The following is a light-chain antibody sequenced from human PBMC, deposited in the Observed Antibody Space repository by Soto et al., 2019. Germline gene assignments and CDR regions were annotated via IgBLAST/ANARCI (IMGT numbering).Light chain of an antibody. CDR3: SSYISSSTYV. CDR1: SSDIGRYNY. CDR2: DVS. V-gene: IGLV2-14*01. J-gene: IGLJ1*01. Sequence: QSALTQPASVSGSPGQSITISRTGTSSDIGRYNYVSWYQQYPGKAPKFMIYDVSNRPSGVSNRFSGSKSGNTASLTISGIQAEGEADYYCSSYISSSTYVFGTGTKLTVL.